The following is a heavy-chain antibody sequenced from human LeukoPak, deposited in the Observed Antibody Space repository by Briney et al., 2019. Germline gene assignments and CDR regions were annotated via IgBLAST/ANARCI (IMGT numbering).Heavy chain of an antibody. CDR3: ARLSITLVRGVREGYDFDY. CDR1: GGSISRYY. Sequence: SETLSLTCTVPGGSISRYYWSWIRQPPGKGLEWIGNIHYSGSTNYNPSLKSRVTISVDTSKNQFSLKLSSVTAADTAVYYCARLSITLVRGVREGYDFDYWGQGTLVTVPS. CDR2: IHYSGST. D-gene: IGHD3-10*01. V-gene: IGHV4-59*08. J-gene: IGHJ4*02.